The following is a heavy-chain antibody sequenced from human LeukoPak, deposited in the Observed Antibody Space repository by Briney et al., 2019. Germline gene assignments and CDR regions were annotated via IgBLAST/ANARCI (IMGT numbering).Heavy chain of an antibody. J-gene: IGHJ4*02. CDR2: IKSNAGGGST. CDR3: TWERGIWYNCVDG. D-gene: IGHD6-13*01. Sequence: PGGSLRHSCAASGYTFSDAWMSWVRQAPGKGLEWVGRIKSNAGGGSTDYAAPVKGRFTISRDDSKNTVYLQINSLKIEDTAVYYCTWERGIWYNCVDGWGEGTLVTVSS. V-gene: IGHV3-15*01. CDR1: GYTFSDAW.